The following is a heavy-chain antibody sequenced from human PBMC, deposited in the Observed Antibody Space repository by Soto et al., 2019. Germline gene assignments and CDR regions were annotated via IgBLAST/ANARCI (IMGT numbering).Heavy chain of an antibody. CDR1: EYSFTTYW. D-gene: IGHD5-18*01. Sequence: PGESLKISCKGSEYSFTTYWIGWVRQMPGKGLEWMGIIYPGDSDTRYSPSFQGQVTISADKSINTAYLQWSSLKASDTAMYYCARRGYNYGHYYFDYWGQGTLVTVSS. CDR2: IYPGDSDT. J-gene: IGHJ4*02. CDR3: ARRGYNYGHYYFDY. V-gene: IGHV5-51*01.